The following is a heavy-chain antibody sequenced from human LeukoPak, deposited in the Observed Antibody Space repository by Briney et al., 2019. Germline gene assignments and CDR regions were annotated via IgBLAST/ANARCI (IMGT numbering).Heavy chain of an antibody. CDR1: GFTFDNYA. V-gene: IGHV3-9*01. D-gene: IGHD3-22*01. Sequence: PGGSLRLSCAASGFTFDNYAMHWVRQAPGKGLEWLSIISWNSGYIGYADSVKGRFTISRDNVKNSLSLEMNNLRAEDTALYYCSRDANYYDNSRHYFDAFDMWGQGTMVTVSS. CDR3: SRDANYYDNSRHYFDAFDM. J-gene: IGHJ3*02. CDR2: ISWNSGYI.